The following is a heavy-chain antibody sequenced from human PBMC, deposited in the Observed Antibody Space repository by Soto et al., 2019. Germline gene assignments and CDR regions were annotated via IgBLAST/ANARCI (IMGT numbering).Heavy chain of an antibody. V-gene: IGHV4-30-2*01. CDR2: IYHSGST. J-gene: IGHJ5*02. D-gene: IGHD2-2*01. Sequence: SETLSLTCAVSGGSISSGGYSWSWIRQPPGKGLEWIGYIYHSGSTYYKPSLKSRVTISVDRSKNQFSLKLSSVTAADTALYYCARGGYCISTSCYARWFDPWGQGTLVTVSS. CDR3: ARGGYCISTSCYARWFDP. CDR1: GGSISSGGYS.